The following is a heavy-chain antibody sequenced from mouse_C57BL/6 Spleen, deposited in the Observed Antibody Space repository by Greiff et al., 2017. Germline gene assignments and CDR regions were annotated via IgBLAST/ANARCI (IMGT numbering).Heavy chain of an antibody. V-gene: IGHV3-8*01. CDR1: GYSITSAY. Sequence: VQLKQSGPGLAKPSQTLSLSCSVTGYSITSAYWHWIRKFPGNKLEYMGYISYSSSTYYNTSLKSRISIIRDTSKDQYYLQLNSVTTEYTATYYCARSNHWYFDVWGTGTTVTVSS. J-gene: IGHJ1*03. CDR3: ARSNHWYFDV. CDR2: ISYSSST. D-gene: IGHD2-5*01.